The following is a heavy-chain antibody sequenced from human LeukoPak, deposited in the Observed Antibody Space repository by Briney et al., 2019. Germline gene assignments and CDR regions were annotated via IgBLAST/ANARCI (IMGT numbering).Heavy chain of an antibody. D-gene: IGHD4-17*01. Sequence: GGSLRLSCAASGFTFSSYAMSWVRQAPGKGLEWVSAISSTDAGTYHADSVRGRFTISRDSSKNTLYLQMNSLRAEDTAVYYCARGNFYRTTATPLDYWGQGTLVTVSS. CDR1: GFTFSSYA. J-gene: IGHJ4*02. CDR2: ISSTDAGT. CDR3: ARGNFYRTTATPLDY. V-gene: IGHV3-23*01.